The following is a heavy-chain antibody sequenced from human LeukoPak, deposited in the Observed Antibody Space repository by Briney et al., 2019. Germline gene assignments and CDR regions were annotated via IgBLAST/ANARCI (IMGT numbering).Heavy chain of an antibody. CDR1: GYTFASYY. V-gene: IGHV1-46*03. CDR2: INPSGGST. J-gene: IGHJ4*02. CDR3: AREEQQLALDY. Sequence: ASVKVSCKASGYTFASYYMHWVRQAPGQGLEWMGIINPSGGSTSYAQKFQGRVTMTRDTSTSTVYMELSSLRSEDTAVYYCAREEQQLALDYWGQGTLVTVSS. D-gene: IGHD6-13*01.